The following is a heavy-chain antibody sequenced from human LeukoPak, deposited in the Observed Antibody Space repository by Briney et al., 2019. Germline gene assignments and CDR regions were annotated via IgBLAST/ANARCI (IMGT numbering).Heavy chain of an antibody. J-gene: IGHJ6*03. CDR3: ASWSSSPPYYYYYMDV. CDR1: GYTFTSYD. Sequence: ASVKVSCKASGYTFTSYDINWVQQATGQGLEWMGWMNPNSGNTGYAQKFQGRVTMTRNTSISTAYMELSSLRSEDTAVYYCASWSSSPPYYYYYMDVWGKGTTVTVSS. V-gene: IGHV1-8*01. D-gene: IGHD6-6*01. CDR2: MNPNSGNT.